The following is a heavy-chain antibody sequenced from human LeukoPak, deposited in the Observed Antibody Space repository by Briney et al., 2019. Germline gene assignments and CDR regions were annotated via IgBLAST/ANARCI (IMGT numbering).Heavy chain of an antibody. J-gene: IGHJ6*03. CDR2: IYTSGST. CDR3: ARAKTSYCSSTSCYAVGDYYYYYYMDV. Sequence: PSETLSLTCTVSGGSIDSYYWSWIRQPAGKGLEWIGRIYTSGSTNYNPSLKSRVTMSVDTSKNQFSLKLSSVTAADTAVYYCARAKTSYCSSTSCYAVGDYYYYYYMDVWGKGTTVTVSS. CDR1: GGSIDSYY. V-gene: IGHV4-4*07. D-gene: IGHD2-2*01.